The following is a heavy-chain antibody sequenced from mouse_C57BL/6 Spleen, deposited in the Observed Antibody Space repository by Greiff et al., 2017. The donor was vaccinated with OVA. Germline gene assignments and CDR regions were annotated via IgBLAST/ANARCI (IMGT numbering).Heavy chain of an antibody. CDR2: IYPGNSDT. J-gene: IGHJ1*03. CDR3: TRGRDYGSSYVFWYFDV. V-gene: IGHV1-5*01. CDR1: GYTFTSYW. D-gene: IGHD1-1*01. Sequence: EVQLQQSGTVLARPGASVKMSCKTSGYTFTSYWMHWVKQRPGQGLEWIGAIYPGNSDTSYNQKFKGKANLTAVTSASTAYMELSSLTNEDSAVYYCTRGRDYGSSYVFWYFDVWGTGTTVTVSS.